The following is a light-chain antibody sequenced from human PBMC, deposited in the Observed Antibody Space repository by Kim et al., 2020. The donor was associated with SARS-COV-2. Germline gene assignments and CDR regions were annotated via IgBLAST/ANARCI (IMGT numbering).Light chain of an antibody. CDR3: QQYNHWIS. J-gene: IGKJ5*01. CDR2: GAY. CDR1: QGVGSS. Sequence: SVSPGERVTLSCSASQGVGSSVAWYQHKPGQGPRLLVYGAYTGAAGVPVRFIGSGSETEFTLTITSLQTEDVAVYCCQQYNHWISFGQGTRLEIK. V-gene: IGKV3-15*01.